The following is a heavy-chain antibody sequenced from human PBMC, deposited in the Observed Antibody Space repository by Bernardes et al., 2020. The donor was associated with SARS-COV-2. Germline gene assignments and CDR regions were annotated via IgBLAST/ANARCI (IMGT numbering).Heavy chain of an antibody. CDR2: IQSGGYT. V-gene: IGHV3-53*01. D-gene: IGHD4-17*01. CDR1: GFTVSSKY. CDR3: ARGLRWAFDDWGQGTLVSVSSPSPTSPKVFPLSLSYGMGV. J-gene: IGHJ6*02. Sequence: GGSLRLSCAVSGFTVSSKYMNWVRQAPGKGLEWVSVIQSGGYTNYADSVKGRFTVSRDTSENTVSLQMNSLRAEDTAVYYCARGLRWAFDDWGQGTLVSVSSPSPTSPKVFPLSLSYGMGVWGQGTTVTVSS.